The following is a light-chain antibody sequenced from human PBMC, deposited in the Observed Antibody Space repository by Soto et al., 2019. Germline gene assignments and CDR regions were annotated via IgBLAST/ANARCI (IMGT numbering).Light chain of an antibody. CDR1: QSVDNY. V-gene: IGKV3-11*01. J-gene: IGKJ3*01. CDR2: DVS. Sequence: EIVLTQSPATLSLSPGERATLSCRASQSVDNYLAWYQQKPGQAPRLLIYDVSNRATGTPARFSGSGSGTDVTLSTSSLEPEDFAVYYCQQRSNRPRFTFGPGTKVDIK. CDR3: QQRSNRPRFT.